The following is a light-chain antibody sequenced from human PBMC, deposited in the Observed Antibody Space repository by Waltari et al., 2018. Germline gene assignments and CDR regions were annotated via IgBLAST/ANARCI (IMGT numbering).Light chain of an antibody. CDR3: CSYAGRGTYV. J-gene: IGLJ1*01. CDR2: EVF. CDR1: TSDVGSYDL. V-gene: IGLV2-23*02. Sequence: QSALTQPASVSGTPGQSITISCTGTTSDVGSYDLVSWYQQHPGEAPKLLICEVFKRTPDISSPFSGSKSGSTASLTISGLQPEDEADYYCCSYAGRGTYVFGSGTKVTVL.